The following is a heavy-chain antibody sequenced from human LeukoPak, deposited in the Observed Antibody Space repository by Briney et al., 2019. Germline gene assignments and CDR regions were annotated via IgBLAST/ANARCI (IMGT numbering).Heavy chain of an antibody. CDR2: ISCDGGTK. J-gene: IGHJ3*02. Sequence: GGSLRLPCAASGFTFSSYGMHWVRQATGEGLEWVAVISCDGGTKYYADSVKGRFTISRENSKNTLYVEMNSLRTGDTAVYYCARSNYYDSRSWGVDIWGQGTMVTVSS. CDR1: GFTFSSYG. V-gene: IGHV3-30*03. CDR3: ARSNYYDSRSWGVDI. D-gene: IGHD3-22*01.